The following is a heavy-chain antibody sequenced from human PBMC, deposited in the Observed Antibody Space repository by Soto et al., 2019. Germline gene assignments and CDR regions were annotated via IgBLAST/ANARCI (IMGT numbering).Heavy chain of an antibody. Sequence: QVQLVESGGGVVQPGRSLRLSCAASGFTFSSYAMHWVRQAPGKGLEWVAVISYDGSNKYYADSVKGRFTISRDNSKNTLYLQMNSLSAEDTAVYYCARSPGYGLYYFDYWGQGTLVTVSS. V-gene: IGHV3-30-3*01. CDR1: GFTFSSYA. CDR2: ISYDGSNK. J-gene: IGHJ4*02. D-gene: IGHD2-8*01. CDR3: ARSPGYGLYYFDY.